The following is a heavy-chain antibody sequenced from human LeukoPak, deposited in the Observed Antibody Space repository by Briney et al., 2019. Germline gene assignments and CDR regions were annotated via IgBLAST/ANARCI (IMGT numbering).Heavy chain of an antibody. D-gene: IGHD3-10*01. J-gene: IGHJ4*02. CDR2: SNPNSGGT. CDR3: ARGRITMVRGVNY. Sequence: ASVKVSCKASGYTFTCYYMHWVRQASGQGLEWRGWSNPNSGGTNYAQKFQGRVTMTRDTSISTAYMDLSRLRSDDTAVYYCARGRITMVRGVNYWGQGTLVTVSS. CDR1: GYTFTCYY. V-gene: IGHV1-2*02.